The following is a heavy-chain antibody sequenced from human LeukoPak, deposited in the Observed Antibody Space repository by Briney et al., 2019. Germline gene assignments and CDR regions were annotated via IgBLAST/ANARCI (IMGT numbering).Heavy chain of an antibody. CDR1: GGSISSNSYY. J-gene: IGHJ4*02. CDR2: IYYSGST. D-gene: IGHD1-7*01. CDR3: TGEMAGTIVDY. Sequence: KPSETLSLTCAVSGGSISSNSYYWGWIRQPPGKGLEWIGSIYYSGSTFYNPSLKSRVTVSVDTSKNQFSLRLSSVTAADTAVYYCTGEMAGTIVDYWGQGTQGTVSS. V-gene: IGHV4-39*07.